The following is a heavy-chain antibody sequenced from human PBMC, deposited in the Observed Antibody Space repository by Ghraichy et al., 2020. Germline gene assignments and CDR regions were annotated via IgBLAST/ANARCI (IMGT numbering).Heavy chain of an antibody. CDR2: IKQDGSEK. J-gene: IGHJ4*02. V-gene: IGHV3-7*03. Sequence: LSLTCAASGFTFSSYWMSWVRQAPGKGLEWVANIKQDGSEKYYVDSVKGRFTISRDNAKNSLYLQMNSLRAEDTAVYYCARDRYSYGPSSDYWGQGTLVTVSS. CDR1: GFTFSSYW. CDR3: ARDRYSYGPSSDY. D-gene: IGHD5-18*01.